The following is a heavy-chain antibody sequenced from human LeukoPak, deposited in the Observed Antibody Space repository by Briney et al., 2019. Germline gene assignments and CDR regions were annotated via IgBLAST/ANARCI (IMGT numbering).Heavy chain of an antibody. J-gene: IGHJ4*02. CDR2: IWYDGSNK. D-gene: IGHD3-22*01. CDR1: GFTFSSYG. Sequence: PGGPLRLSCAASGFTFSSYGMHWVRQAPGKGLEWVAVIWYDGSNKYYADSVKGRFTISRDNSKNTLYLQMNSLRAEDTAVYYCAKVSDSSGYYATYYFDYWGQGTLVTVSS. V-gene: IGHV3-33*06. CDR3: AKVSDSSGYYATYYFDY.